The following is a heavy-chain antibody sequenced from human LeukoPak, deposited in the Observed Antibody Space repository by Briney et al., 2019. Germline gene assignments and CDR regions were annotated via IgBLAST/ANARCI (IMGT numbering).Heavy chain of an antibody. V-gene: IGHV4-34*01. D-gene: IGHD6-19*01. CDR1: GFTFSDYY. Sequence: NPGGSLRLSCAASGFTFSDYYMSWIRQPPGKGLEWIGEINHSGSTNYNPSLKSRVTISVDTSKNQFSLKLSSVTAADTAVYYCARDTTPYSSGWYDYWGQGTLVTVSS. CDR2: INHSGST. J-gene: IGHJ4*02. CDR3: ARDTTPYSSGWYDY.